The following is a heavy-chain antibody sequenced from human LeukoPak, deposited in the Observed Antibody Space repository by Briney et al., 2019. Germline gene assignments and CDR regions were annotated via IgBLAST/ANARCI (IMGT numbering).Heavy chain of an antibody. CDR2: MNPNSGDT. V-gene: IGHV1-8*01. J-gene: IGHJ6*03. CDR3: ARLGLEWFHFYYMDV. Sequence: ASVKVSCKASGYTFTSYDIHWVRQATGQGLEWLGWMNPNSGDTGYAQKFQGRVTMTRDTSISTAYLELSSLRSEDTAVYYCARLGLEWFHFYYMDVWGKGTTVTVSS. D-gene: IGHD3-3*01. CDR1: GYTFTSYD.